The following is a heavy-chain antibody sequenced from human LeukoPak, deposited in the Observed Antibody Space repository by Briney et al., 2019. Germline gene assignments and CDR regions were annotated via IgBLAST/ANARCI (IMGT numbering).Heavy chain of an antibody. CDR1: GFTFDDYA. J-gene: IGHJ6*02. CDR3: VKDVVSATDYSYYYFYGLDV. V-gene: IGHV3-9*01. Sequence: PGGSLRLSCAASGFTFDDYAMHWVRQAPGKGLEWVSGISWNSGSIGYADSVKGRFTISRDNSRNSLYLQMNSLKTADTALYYCVKDVVSATDYSYYYFYGLDVWGQGTTVTVSS. CDR2: ISWNSGSI. D-gene: IGHD4-11*01.